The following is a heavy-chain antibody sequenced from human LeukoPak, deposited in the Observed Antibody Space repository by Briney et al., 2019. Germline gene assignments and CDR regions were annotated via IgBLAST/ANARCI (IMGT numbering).Heavy chain of an antibody. D-gene: IGHD1-1*01. CDR1: GFSFSSHA. J-gene: IGHJ4*02. Sequence: GDSLRLSCAAPGFSFSSHAMTWVRQAPGKGLEWVSTIRGNGDSTHYADSVKGRFTISRDISKNTLSLQMNSLRGEDSAIYYCAKGQELDDGVFDSWGQGTLVT. CDR3: AKGQELDDGVFDS. CDR2: IRGNGDST. V-gene: IGHV3-23*01.